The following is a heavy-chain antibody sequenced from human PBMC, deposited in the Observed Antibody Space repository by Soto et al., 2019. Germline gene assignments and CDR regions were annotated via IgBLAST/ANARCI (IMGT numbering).Heavy chain of an antibody. CDR1: GGTFSSYA. CDR3: ARDWGYYDILTGYYRLRTGGMDV. CDR2: IIPIFGTA. Sequence: QVQLVQSGAEVKKPGSSVKVSCKASGGTFSSYAISWVRQAPGQGLEWMGGIIPIFGTANYAQKFQGRVTITADESTSTAYMELSSLRSEDTAVYYCARDWGYYDILTGYYRLRTGGMDVWGQGTTVTVSS. D-gene: IGHD3-9*01. J-gene: IGHJ6*02. V-gene: IGHV1-69*01.